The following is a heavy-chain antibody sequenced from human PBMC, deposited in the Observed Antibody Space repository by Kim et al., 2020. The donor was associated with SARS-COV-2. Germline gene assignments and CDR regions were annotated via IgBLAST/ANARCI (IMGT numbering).Heavy chain of an antibody. Sequence: YYSGSTHYIPSLNSRVTISLDTSSNQFSLRLSSVPAADTAVYYCSTFDYWGQGTLVTVSS. J-gene: IGHJ4*02. V-gene: IGHV4-39*01. CDR3: STFDY. CDR2: YYSGST.